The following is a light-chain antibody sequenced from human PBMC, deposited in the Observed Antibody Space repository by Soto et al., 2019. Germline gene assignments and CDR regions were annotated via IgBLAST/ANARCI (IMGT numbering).Light chain of an antibody. CDR2: GAS. V-gene: IGKV3-20*01. CDR1: QTVNNNY. J-gene: IGKJ1*01. CDR3: QQYGGSAPWT. Sequence: EIVLTQPPGPLSVSPGDRVTLSCRASQTVNNNYLAWYQQKPGQAPRLLIYGASTPPPGTPARFSGSGSGTHFNLTVSRLEPEDFAVYYCQQYGGSAPWTFGPGTKVDMK.